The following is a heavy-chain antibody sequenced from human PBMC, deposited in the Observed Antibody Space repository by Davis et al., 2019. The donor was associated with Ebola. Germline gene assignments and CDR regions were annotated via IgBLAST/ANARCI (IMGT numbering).Heavy chain of an antibody. CDR1: GFTFSSYS. J-gene: IGHJ4*02. Sequence: GESLKISCAASGFTFSSYSMNWVRQAPGKGLEWVSSISSSSSYIYYADSVKGRFTISRDNSKNTLYLQMNSLRAEDTAVYYCARNHIVVVTAIVDLDYWGQGTLVIVSS. CDR3: ARNHIVVVTAIVDLDY. CDR2: ISSSSSYI. D-gene: IGHD2-21*02. V-gene: IGHV3-21*01.